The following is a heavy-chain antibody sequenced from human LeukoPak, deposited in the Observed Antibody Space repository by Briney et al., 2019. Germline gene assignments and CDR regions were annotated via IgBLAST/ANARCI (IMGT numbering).Heavy chain of an antibody. CDR3: ARGNWNDAGGFDY. CDR2: ISSSSSYT. D-gene: IGHD1-20*01. J-gene: IGHJ4*02. Sequence: GGSLRLSCAASGFTFSNYCMSWVRQAPGKGLEWVSYISSSSSYTNYADSVKGRFTIPRDNAKNSLYLQMNSLRAEDSAVYYCARGNWNDAGGFDYWGPGTLVTVSS. V-gene: IGHV3-11*06. CDR1: GFTFSNYC.